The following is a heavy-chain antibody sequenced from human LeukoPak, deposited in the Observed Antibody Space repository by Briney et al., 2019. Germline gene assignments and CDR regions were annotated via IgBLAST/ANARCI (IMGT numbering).Heavy chain of an antibody. D-gene: IGHD3-10*01. V-gene: IGHV3-15*01. J-gene: IGHJ4*02. CDR1: GFTFSSYA. CDR2: IKSKTDGGTT. Sequence: RSGGSLRLSCAASGFTFSSYAMSWVRQAPGKGLEWVGRIKSKTDGGTTDYAAPVKGRFTISRDDSKNTLYLQMNSLKTEDTAVYYCTTRYITMVRGTIEDYWGQGTLVTVSS. CDR3: TTRYITMVRGTIEDY.